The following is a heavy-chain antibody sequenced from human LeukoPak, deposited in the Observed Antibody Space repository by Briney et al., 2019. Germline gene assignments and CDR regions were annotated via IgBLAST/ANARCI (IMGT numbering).Heavy chain of an antibody. CDR2: IVVGSGNT. V-gene: IGHV1-58*01. Sequence: ASVKVSCKASGFTFTSSAVQWVRQARGQRLEWIGWIVVGSGNTNYAQKFQERVTITRDMSISTAYMELSSLRSEDTAVYYCAAWEGYDYDFDYWGQGTLVTVSS. D-gene: IGHD5-12*01. J-gene: IGHJ4*02. CDR3: AAWEGYDYDFDY. CDR1: GFTFTSSA.